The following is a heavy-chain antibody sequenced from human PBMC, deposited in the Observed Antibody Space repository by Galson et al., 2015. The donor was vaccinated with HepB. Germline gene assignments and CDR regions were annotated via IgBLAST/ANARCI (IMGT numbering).Heavy chain of an antibody. CDR1: GYSFTSYW. Sequence: QSGAEVKKPGESLKISCKGSGYSFTSYWIGWVRQMPGKGLEWMGIIYPGDSDTRYSPSFQGQVTISADKSISTAYLQWSSLKASDTAMYYCARGYCSSTSCLYGPRIAAAREWGQGTLVTVSS. J-gene: IGHJ4*02. CDR2: IYPGDSDT. CDR3: ARGYCSSTSCLYGPRIAAARE. D-gene: IGHD2-2*01. V-gene: IGHV5-51*01.